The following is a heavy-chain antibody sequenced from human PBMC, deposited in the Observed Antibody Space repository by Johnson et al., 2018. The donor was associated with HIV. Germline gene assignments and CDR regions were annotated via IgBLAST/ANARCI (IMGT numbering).Heavy chain of an antibody. CDR1: GFTFSDYY. CDR2: ISSSGSTI. D-gene: IGHD5/OR15-5a*01. Sequence: QMLLVESGGGVVQPGRSLRLSCAASGFTFSDYYMSWIRQAPGKGLEWVSYISSSGSTIYYADSVKGRFTISRYNAKNSLYLQMNSLRAEDTAVYYCARDQSKLDGLDIWGQGTRVPCSS. V-gene: IGHV3-11*04. J-gene: IGHJ3*02. CDR3: ARDQSKLDGLDI.